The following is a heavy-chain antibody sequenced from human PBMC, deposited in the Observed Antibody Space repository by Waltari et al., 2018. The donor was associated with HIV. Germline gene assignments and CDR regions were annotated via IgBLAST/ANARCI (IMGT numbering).Heavy chain of an antibody. Sequence: QVQLQESGPGLVKPSQTLSLTCTVSGGSIRSSGYYWSWLRQHRGKGLEWIGYIDYSGSTYYNPSLKSRLTISVDTSKNQFSLKLNAVTAADTAVYYCARGWLSRGYYLWGQGTLVTVSS. V-gene: IGHV4-31*03. CDR2: IDYSGST. J-gene: IGHJ4*02. D-gene: IGHD3-22*01. CDR3: ARGWLSRGYYL. CDR1: GGSIRSSGYY.